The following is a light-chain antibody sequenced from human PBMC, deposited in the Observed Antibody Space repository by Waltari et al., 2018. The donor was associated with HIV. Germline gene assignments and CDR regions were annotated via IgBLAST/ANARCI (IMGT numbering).Light chain of an antibody. CDR2: DDS. CDR3: QVWDTSSDHVDYV. J-gene: IGLJ1*01. Sequence: SFVLTQPPSVSVAPGQTATISCGESNIGSRSVHWYQRKPGQAPVLVVYDDSGRPSGIPEGFSGSNAGNTATLTISRVEAGDEADYFCQVWDTSSDHVDYVFGTGTKVTVL. V-gene: IGLV3-21*02. CDR1: NIGSRS.